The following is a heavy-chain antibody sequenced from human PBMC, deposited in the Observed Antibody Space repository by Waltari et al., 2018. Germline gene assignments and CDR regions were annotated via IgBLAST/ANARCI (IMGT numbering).Heavy chain of an antibody. Sequence: VQLQESGTGMVKPYETLSLTCTVAGVFISINYNWGWIRQPPGKGLEWMGNMQYRGSTFYNPSLESRVTISLDTSRNQFSLRLSSVYAADTAVYFCGRIAFGDDGGYFQYWGQGTLVTVSS. D-gene: IGHD4-17*01. J-gene: IGHJ1*01. CDR1: GVFISINYN. V-gene: IGHV4-39*01. CDR3: GRIAFGDDGGYFQY. CDR2: MQYRGST.